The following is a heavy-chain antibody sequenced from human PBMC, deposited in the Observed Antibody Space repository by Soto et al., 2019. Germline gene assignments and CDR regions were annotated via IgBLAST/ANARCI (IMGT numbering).Heavy chain of an antibody. CDR3: ARTDRSSWSFDY. CDR2: INAGNGDT. CDR1: GYTFSSYA. V-gene: IGHV1-3*01. D-gene: IGHD6-13*01. Sequence: ASVKVSCKASGYTFSSYAMHWVRQAPGQRLEWMGWINAGNGDTKYSQKFQGRVTITRDTSASTAYMELSSLRSEDTAVYYCARTDRSSWSFDYWGRGTLVTVSS. J-gene: IGHJ4*02.